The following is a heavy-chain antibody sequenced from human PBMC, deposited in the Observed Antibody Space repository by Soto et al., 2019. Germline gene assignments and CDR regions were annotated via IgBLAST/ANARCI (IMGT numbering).Heavy chain of an antibody. CDR2: IFPMYGTP. V-gene: IGHV1-69*01. CDR1: GGAFSRYA. J-gene: IGHJ3*02. CDR3: ARDYEYQILAFAALAI. Sequence: QVLLVQSGAEVKKPGSSVKVSCKASGGAFSRYAISWVRQAPGQGLEWVGGIFPMYGTPVYAQKLQGRVTLTADEATTTAEMEVSGLRYEDTAFYYCARDYEYQILAFAALAIWGQGTRVTVSS. D-gene: IGHD3-3*02.